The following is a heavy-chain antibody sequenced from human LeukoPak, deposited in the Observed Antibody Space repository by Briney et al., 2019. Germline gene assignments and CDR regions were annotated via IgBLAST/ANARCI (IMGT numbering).Heavy chain of an antibody. CDR1: GGSFSGYY. J-gene: IGHJ4*02. V-gene: IGHV4-31*11. D-gene: IGHD5-12*01. CDR3: ARSKRGYEYYFDY. Sequence: SETLSLTCAVYGGSFSGYYWSWIRQHPGKGLEWIGYIYYSGSTYYNPSLKSRVTISVDTSKNQFSLKLISLTAADTAVYYCARSKRGYEYYFDYWGQGTLVTVSS. CDR2: IYYSGST.